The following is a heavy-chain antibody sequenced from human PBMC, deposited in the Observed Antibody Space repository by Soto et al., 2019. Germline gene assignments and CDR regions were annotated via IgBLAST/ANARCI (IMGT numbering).Heavy chain of an antibody. D-gene: IGHD1-26*01. CDR2: INHSGST. CDR3: ASGKWELLGYYYYYGMDV. CDR1: GGSFSGYY. V-gene: IGHV4-34*01. Sequence: SETLSLTCAVYGGSFSGYYWSWIRQPPGKGLEWIGEINHSGSTNYNPSLKSRVTISVDTSKNQFSLKLSSVTAADTAVYYCASGKWELLGYYYYYGMDVWGQGTTVTVSS. J-gene: IGHJ6*02.